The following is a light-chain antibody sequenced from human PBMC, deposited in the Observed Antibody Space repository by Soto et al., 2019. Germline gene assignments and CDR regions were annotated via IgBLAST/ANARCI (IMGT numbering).Light chain of an antibody. J-gene: IGLJ2*01. Sequence: QSVLTQPPSVSAAPGQKVTISCSGSNSNIGNNEVSWYQQVPGAAPRLLVYDNNKRPSGIPGRFSDSTFDTSATLVITGLQTGDDVDYYCGTWDNRLRAAVFGGGTQLTVL. CDR1: NSNIGNNE. CDR3: GTWDNRLRAAV. V-gene: IGLV1-51*01. CDR2: DNN.